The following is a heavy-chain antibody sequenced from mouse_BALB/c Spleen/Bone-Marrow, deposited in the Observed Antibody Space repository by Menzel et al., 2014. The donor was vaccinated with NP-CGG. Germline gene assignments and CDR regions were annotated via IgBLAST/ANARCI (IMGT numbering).Heavy chain of an antibody. CDR1: GFNIKDTY. Sequence: VQLQQSGAELVKPGASVKLSCTASGFNIKDTYMHWVKQRPEQGLEWIGRIDPANGNTKYDPKFQGKATITADTSSNTPYLQIRSLTSNDPAVYYCARYGNYCYAMGYWDQGTSVTVSS. CDR2: IDPANGNT. CDR3: ARYGNYCYAMGY. J-gene: IGHJ4*01. D-gene: IGHD2-1*01. V-gene: IGHV14-3*02.